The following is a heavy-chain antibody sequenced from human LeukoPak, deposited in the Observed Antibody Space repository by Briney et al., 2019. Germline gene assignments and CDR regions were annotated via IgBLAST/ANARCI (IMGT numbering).Heavy chain of an antibody. Sequence: GGSLRLSCGTSGFTFSNNAMSWVRQAPGKGLEWVSVISGNGGSTSYTDSVKGRFTISRDSSKNMLYLQMNNLRAEDTALYYCAKDGRYCSGTSCYTSHWGQGTLVTVSS. D-gene: IGHD2-2*02. J-gene: IGHJ4*02. CDR2: ISGNGGST. V-gene: IGHV3-23*01. CDR1: GFTFSNNA. CDR3: AKDGRYCSGTSCYTSH.